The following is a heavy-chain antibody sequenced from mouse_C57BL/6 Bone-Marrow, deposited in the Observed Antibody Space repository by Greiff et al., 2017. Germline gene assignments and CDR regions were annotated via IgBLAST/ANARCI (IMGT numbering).Heavy chain of an antibody. CDR3: ARLFSTVGAYWYFDV. Sequence: QVQLKESGAELMKPGASVKLSCKATGYTFTGYWIEWVKQRPGHGLEWIGEILPGSGSTNYHEKFKGKATFTADTSSNKAYMQRSSLTTEDSALYYGARLFSTVGAYWYFDVGGTGTTVTVSA. V-gene: IGHV1-9*01. J-gene: IGHJ1*03. CDR2: ILPGSGST. D-gene: IGHD1-1*01. CDR1: GYTFTGYW.